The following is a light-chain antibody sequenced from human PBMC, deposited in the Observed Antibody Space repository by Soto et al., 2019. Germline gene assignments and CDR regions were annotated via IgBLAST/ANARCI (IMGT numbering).Light chain of an antibody. CDR1: QGISSY. CDR3: QHYYSYPHT. V-gene: IGKV1-8*01. Sequence: AIRMTQSPSSVSASTGDRVTISCRSSQGISSYLAWYQQKPGKAPKLLIYAASTLQSGVPSRFSGSGSGTDFTLTISGLQSEDFATYCCQHYYSYPHTFGQGTKVDIK. CDR2: AAS. J-gene: IGKJ1*01.